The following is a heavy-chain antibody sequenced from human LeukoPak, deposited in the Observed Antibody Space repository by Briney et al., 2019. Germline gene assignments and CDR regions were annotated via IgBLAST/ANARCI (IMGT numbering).Heavy chain of an antibody. CDR3: ARHDAYASGAFDI. CDR2: INHSGST. D-gene: IGHD2-2*01. Sequence: PSETLSLTCAVYGGSFSGYYWSWIRQPPGKGLEWIGEINHSGSTNYNPSLKSRVTISVDTSKNQFSLRLSSVTAADTAVYYCARHDAYASGAFDIWGQGTMVTVSS. CDR1: GGSFSGYY. V-gene: IGHV4-34*01. J-gene: IGHJ3*02.